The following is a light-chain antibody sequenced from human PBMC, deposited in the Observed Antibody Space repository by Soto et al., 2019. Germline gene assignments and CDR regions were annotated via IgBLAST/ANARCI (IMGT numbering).Light chain of an antibody. V-gene: IGKV3D-20*02. CDR1: QSVSSTY. CDR3: QQRSNWPPIT. Sequence: EIVLTQSPGTLSLSPGERATLSCRASQSVSSTYLIWYQQKPGQAPRLLIYGASSRATGIPDRFSGSGSGTDFTLTISSLEPEDFAVYYCQQRSNWPPITFGQGTRLEI. CDR2: GAS. J-gene: IGKJ5*01.